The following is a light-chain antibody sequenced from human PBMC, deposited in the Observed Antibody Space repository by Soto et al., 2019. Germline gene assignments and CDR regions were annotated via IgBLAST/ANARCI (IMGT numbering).Light chain of an antibody. Sequence: EIVLTQSPATLSAFPCDRVTLSCRASQAVNTRLAWYQHKPGQAPRLLIYLTSNRAAGVPSRFSAWGSETDFTLTISDVQPEDFAVYYCHQRQSWPRTFGQGTKVAIK. V-gene: IGKV3-11*01. CDR3: HQRQSWPRT. J-gene: IGKJ1*01. CDR2: LTS. CDR1: QAVNTR.